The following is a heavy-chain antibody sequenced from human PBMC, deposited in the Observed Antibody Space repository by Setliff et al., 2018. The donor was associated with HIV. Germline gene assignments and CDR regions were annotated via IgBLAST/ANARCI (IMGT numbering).Heavy chain of an antibody. V-gene: IGHV4-59*01. CDR2: FHYRGSP. J-gene: IGHJ2*01. CDR3: ARSVARDYWYFGH. D-gene: IGHD6-6*01. CDR1: GDSFNNYH. Sequence: PSETLSLTCTVSGDSFNNYHWSWIRQPPGEGLEFLGFFHYRGSPIYNPSLKSRVKISVDTSKNQFSLNLTSATAADTAVYYCARSVARDYWYFGHWGRGTLVTVSS.